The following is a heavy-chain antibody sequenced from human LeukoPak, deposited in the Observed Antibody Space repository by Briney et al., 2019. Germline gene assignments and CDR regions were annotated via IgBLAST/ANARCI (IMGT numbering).Heavy chain of an antibody. Sequence: GGSLRLSCAASGFTFSSYGMHWVRQAPGKGLEWVALIWYDGTNKYYADSVKGRFTISRDNSKNTLYLQMNSLRAEDTAVYYCARDPESTQSRAAIFGVVPRYYYMDVWGKGTTVTVSS. CDR2: IWYDGTNK. CDR3: ARDPESTQSRAAIFGVVPRYYYMDV. CDR1: GFTFSSYG. J-gene: IGHJ6*03. D-gene: IGHD3-3*01. V-gene: IGHV3-30*02.